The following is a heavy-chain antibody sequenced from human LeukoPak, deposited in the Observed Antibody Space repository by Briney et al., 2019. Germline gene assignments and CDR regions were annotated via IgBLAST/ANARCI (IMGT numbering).Heavy chain of an antibody. D-gene: IGHD3-22*01. CDR2: INPSGGST. Sequence: ASVKVSCKASGGTFSSYAISWVRQAPGQGLEWMGIINPSGGSTSYAQKFQGRVTMTRDTSTSTVYMELSSLRSEDTAVYYCARVRGGYRYYSYMDVWGKGTTVTVSS. CDR1: GGTFSSYA. J-gene: IGHJ6*03. V-gene: IGHV1-46*03. CDR3: ARVRGGYRYYSYMDV.